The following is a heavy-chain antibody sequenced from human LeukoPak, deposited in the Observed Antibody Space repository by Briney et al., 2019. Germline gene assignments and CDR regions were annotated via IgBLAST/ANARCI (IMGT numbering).Heavy chain of an antibody. Sequence: PSETLSLTCTVSGGPISSYQWSWIRQPPGKGLEWIGYVYYTGSTNYNPSLKRRVTISLDTSKNQFSLKLSSVTAADTAVYYCARRTTVPPNWFDPWGQGTLVTVSS. J-gene: IGHJ5*02. V-gene: IGHV4-59*08. D-gene: IGHD4-17*01. CDR3: ARRTTVPPNWFDP. CDR2: VYYTGST. CDR1: GGPISSYQ.